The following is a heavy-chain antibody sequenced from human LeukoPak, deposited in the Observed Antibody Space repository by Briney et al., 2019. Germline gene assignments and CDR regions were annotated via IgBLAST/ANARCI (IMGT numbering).Heavy chain of an antibody. CDR3: ARDPIAAVGCVYFDY. J-gene: IGHJ4*02. D-gene: IGHD6-13*01. CDR1: GFTFRDYA. Sequence: GRSLRLSCAPSGFTFRDYAMSWVRQAPGKGLEWVSAISGSGASTKSADSVKGRITISRDNFKNTLHLQMNSLRAEDTAVYYCARDPIAAVGCVYFDYWGQGTPVTVSS. CDR2: ISGSGAST. V-gene: IGHV3-23*01.